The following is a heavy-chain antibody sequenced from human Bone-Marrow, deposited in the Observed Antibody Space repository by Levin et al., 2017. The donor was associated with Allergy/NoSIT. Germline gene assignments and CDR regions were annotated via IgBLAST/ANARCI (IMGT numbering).Heavy chain of an antibody. CDR3: ARDSAGGTYYFDC. CDR2: TYYMSKWYN. CDR1: GDSVSSNSAA. J-gene: IGHJ4*02. D-gene: IGHD1-7*01. V-gene: IGHV6-1*01. Sequence: SETLSLTCVISGDSVSSNSAAWNWIRQSPLRGLEWLGRTYYMSKWYNDYAVSVKSRITINPDTSKNQFSLQLNSVTPEDTAVYYCARDSAGGTYYFDCWGQGTQVTVSS.